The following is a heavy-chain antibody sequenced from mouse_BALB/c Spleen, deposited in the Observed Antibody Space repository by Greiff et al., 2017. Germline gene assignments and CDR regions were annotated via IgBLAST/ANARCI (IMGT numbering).Heavy chain of an antibody. D-gene: IGHD2-10*01. Sequence: EVKLVESGGGLVKPGGSLKLSCAASGFTFSSYTMSWVRQTPEKRLEWVATISSGGSYTYYPDSVKGRFTISRDNAKNTLYLQMSSLKSEDTAMYYCTRGPFYGNFMDYWGQGTLVTVSA. V-gene: IGHV5-6-4*01. CDR1: GFTFSSYT. J-gene: IGHJ3*01. CDR2: ISSGGSYT. CDR3: TRGPFYGNFMDY.